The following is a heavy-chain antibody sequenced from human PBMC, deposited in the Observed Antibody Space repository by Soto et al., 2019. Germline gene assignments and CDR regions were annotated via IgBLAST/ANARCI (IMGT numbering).Heavy chain of an antibody. J-gene: IGHJ6*02. CDR1: GGSISSYY. CDR3: AXXXXXXXXGLVDA. Sequence: QVQLQVSGPGLVKPSETLSLTCSVSGGSISSYYCSWFRQPPGKGLEWIGHMHYGGNSDYNPSLRSRVTISVDTSKNQFSLNLNXXXAAXXXLYXXAXXXXXXXXGLVDAWAQGTTVTVSS. CDR2: MHYGGNS. V-gene: IGHV4-59*08.